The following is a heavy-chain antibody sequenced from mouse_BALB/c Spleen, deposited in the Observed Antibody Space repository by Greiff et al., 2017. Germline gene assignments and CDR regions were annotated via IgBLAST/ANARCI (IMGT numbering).Heavy chain of an antibody. CDR2: ISSGSSTI. J-gene: IGHJ4*01. D-gene: IGHD2-1*01. V-gene: IGHV5-17*02. CDR1: GFTFRSFG. Sequence: EVQRVESGGGLVQPGGSRKLSCAASGFTFRSFGMHWVRQAPEKGLEWVAYISSGSSTIYYADTVKGRFTISRDNPKNTLFLQMTSLRSEDTAIYYCARPLLSHYYAMDYWGQGTSVTVSS. CDR3: ARPLLSHYYAMDY.